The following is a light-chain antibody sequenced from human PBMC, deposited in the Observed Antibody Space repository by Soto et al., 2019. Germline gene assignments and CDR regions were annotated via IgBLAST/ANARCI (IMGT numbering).Light chain of an antibody. Sequence: DIQMTQSPSSLSASVGDRVTITCRASQGISSYLAWYQQKPGKVPKLLISAASTLQSGVPSRFSGGGSGTDFTLTISSLQPEDVATYYCQHYNSYSEAFGQGTKVELK. V-gene: IGKV1-27*01. CDR1: QGISSY. CDR2: AAS. CDR3: QHYNSYSEA. J-gene: IGKJ1*01.